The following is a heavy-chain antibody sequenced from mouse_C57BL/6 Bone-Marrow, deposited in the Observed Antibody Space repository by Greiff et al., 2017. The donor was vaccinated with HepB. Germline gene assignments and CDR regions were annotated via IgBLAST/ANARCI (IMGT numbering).Heavy chain of an antibody. Sequence: QVQLQQSGPELVKPGASVKISCKASGYAFSSSWMNWVKQRPGKGLEWIGRIYPGDGDTNYNEKFKGKATLTADKSSSTAYMQLSSLTSEDSAVYFCALLGAMDYWGQGTSVTVSS. CDR1: GYAFSSSW. J-gene: IGHJ4*01. CDR3: ALLGAMDY. CDR2: IYPGDGDT. V-gene: IGHV1-82*01. D-gene: IGHD2-1*01.